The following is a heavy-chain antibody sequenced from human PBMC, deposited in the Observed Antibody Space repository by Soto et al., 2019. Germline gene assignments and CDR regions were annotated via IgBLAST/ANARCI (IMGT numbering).Heavy chain of an antibody. V-gene: IGHV4-39*01. CDR2: VYYRGRS. CDR3: VSQRTTVITQAYFDY. D-gene: IGHD4-4*01. CDR1: GAYIIDFS. Sequence: SETLSLTCRVSGAYIIDFSCIFIRHSPGKWLEWIGSVYYRGRSYSKSSVKSRVTISVDTSKNQFSLNLNSVTASDTAVYFCVSQRTTVITQAYFDYWGPGALVTVSS. J-gene: IGHJ4*02.